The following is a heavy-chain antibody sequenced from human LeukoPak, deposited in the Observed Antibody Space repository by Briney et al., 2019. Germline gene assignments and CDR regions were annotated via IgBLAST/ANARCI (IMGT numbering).Heavy chain of an antibody. D-gene: IGHD3-22*01. J-gene: IGHJ4*02. CDR1: GFIFSSYA. CDR2: ISGSGGST. Sequence: PGGSLRLSCAASGFIFSSYAMSWVRQAPGKGLEWVSAISGSGGSTYYADSVKGRFTISRDNSKNTLYLQMNSLRAEDTAVYYCAKDVYQYRSSGRGYWGQGTLVTVSS. CDR3: AKDVYQYRSSGRGY. V-gene: IGHV3-23*01.